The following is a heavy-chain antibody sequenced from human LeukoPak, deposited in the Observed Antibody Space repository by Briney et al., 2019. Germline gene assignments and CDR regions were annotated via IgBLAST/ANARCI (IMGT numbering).Heavy chain of an antibody. Sequence: GGSLRLSCAASAFTFSRYWMSWVRQTPGKGLEWVANIKQDGSEKYYVDSVKGRFTISRDNSKNTLYLQMNSLRAEDTAVYYCAKDLTRFLEWGGGHDAFDIWGQGTMVTVSS. J-gene: IGHJ3*02. CDR2: IKQDGSEK. V-gene: IGHV3-7*05. CDR1: AFTFSRYW. CDR3: AKDLTRFLEWGGGHDAFDI. D-gene: IGHD3-3*01.